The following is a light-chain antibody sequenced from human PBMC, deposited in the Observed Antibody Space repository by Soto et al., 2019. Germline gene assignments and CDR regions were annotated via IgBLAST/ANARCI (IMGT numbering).Light chain of an antibody. CDR2: AAS. CDR3: HQYGNSPQT. V-gene: IGKV1-9*01. CDR1: QGTSSY. J-gene: IGKJ1*01. Sequence: DIQLTQSPSFLSASVGDRVTITCRASQGTSSYLAWYQQKPGKAPKLLIYAASTLQSGVPSRFSGSGSGTVFTLTINILEPDDFAVYYCHQYGNSPQTFGQGTKVDIK.